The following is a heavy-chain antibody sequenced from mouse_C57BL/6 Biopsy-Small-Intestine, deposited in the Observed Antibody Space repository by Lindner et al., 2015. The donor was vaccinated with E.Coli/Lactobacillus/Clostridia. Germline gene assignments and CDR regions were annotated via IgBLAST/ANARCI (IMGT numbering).Heavy chain of an antibody. Sequence: KMSCKASGYSFTGYNMHWVKQSHGKSLEWIGYIDPYNGATNYNQKFKGKATLTVDKSSSTAYMQLNSLTSEDSAVYFCASFSNYWFAYWGQGTLVTVSA. D-gene: IGHD2-5*01. J-gene: IGHJ3*01. CDR3: ASFSNYWFAY. CDR1: GYSFTGYN. CDR2: IDPYNGAT. V-gene: IGHV1S135*01.